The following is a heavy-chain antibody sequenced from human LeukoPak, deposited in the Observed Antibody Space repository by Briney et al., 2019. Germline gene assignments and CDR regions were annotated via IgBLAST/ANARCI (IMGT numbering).Heavy chain of an antibody. V-gene: IGHV3-21*01. CDR1: GFTFSSYS. CDR2: ISSSSYI. CDR3: ARGATTHPYYFDY. Sequence: GGSLRLSCAASGFTFSSYSMNWVRQAPGKGLEWVSSISSSSYIYYADSVKGRFTIFRDNAKNSLYLQMNSLRAEDTAVYYCARGATTHPYYFDYWGQGTLVTVSS. J-gene: IGHJ4*02. D-gene: IGHD5-24*01.